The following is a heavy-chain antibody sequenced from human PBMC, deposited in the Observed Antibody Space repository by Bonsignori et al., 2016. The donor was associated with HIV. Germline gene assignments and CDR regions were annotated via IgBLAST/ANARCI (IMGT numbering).Heavy chain of an antibody. CDR1: GGSISSYY. Sequence: SETLSLTCTVSGGSISSYYWSWIRQPPGKGLEWIGYIYYSGSTNYNPSLKSRVTISVDTSKNQFSLKLSSVTAADTAVYYCARELAIGLGNYMDVWGKGTTVTVSS. CDR2: IYYSGST. D-gene: IGHD3/OR15-3a*01. V-gene: IGHV4-59*01. J-gene: IGHJ6*03. CDR3: ARELAIGLGNYMDV.